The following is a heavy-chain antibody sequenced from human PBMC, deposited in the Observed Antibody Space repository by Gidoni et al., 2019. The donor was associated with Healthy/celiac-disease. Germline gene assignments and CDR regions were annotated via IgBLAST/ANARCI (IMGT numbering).Heavy chain of an antibody. J-gene: IGHJ3*02. V-gene: IGHV3-21*01. Sequence: EVQLVESGGGLVKPGGSLRLSCAASGFTFSSYSMNWVRQAPGKGLEWVSSISSSSSYIYYADSVKGRFTISRDNAKNSLYLQMNSLRAEDTAVYYCARTLEMATIFWAFDIWGQGTMVTVSS. CDR2: ISSSSSYI. CDR3: ARTLEMATIFWAFDI. D-gene: IGHD5-12*01. CDR1: GFTFSSYS.